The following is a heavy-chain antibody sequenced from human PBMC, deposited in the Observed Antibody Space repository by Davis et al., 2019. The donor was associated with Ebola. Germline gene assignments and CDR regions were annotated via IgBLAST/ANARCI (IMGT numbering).Heavy chain of an antibody. J-gene: IGHJ4*02. V-gene: IGHV3-33*01. D-gene: IGHD3-16*01. CDR3: ARGGSSPADY. CDR2: IWYDGSNK. CDR1: GFTFSSYG. Sequence: GESLKIPCAASGFTFSSYGMHWVRQAPGKGLEWVAVIWYDGSNKYYADSVKGRFTISRDNSKNTLYLQMNSLRAEDTAVYYCARGGSSPADYWGQGTLVTVSS.